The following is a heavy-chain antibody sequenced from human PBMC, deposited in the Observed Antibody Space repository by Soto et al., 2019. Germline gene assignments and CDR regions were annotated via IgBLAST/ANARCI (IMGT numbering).Heavy chain of an antibody. V-gene: IGHV3-33*01. CDR2: IWHDGSDK. CDR1: GFTFSNFG. D-gene: IGHD2-21*02. CDR3: ARGGLEGSPCGRDCFTVDY. J-gene: IGHJ4*02. Sequence: QVQLVESGGGVVQPGRSLRLSCAASGFTFSNFGMHWVRQAPGKGLEWLSIIWHDGSDKHYAGSVKGRFTVSRDNSKNTLYLQMNSLRDDDTGVYYCARGGLEGSPCGRDCFTVDYWGQGTLVTVSS.